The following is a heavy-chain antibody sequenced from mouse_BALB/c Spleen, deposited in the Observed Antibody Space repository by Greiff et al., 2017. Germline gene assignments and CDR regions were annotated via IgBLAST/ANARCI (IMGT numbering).Heavy chain of an antibody. CDR3: ARSEAGTGFAY. CDR1: GYSITSDYA. CDR2: ISYSGST. Sequence: EVQLQESGPGLVKPSQSLSLTCTVTGYSITSDYAWNWIRQFPGNKLEWMGYISYSGSTSYNPSLKSRISITRDTSKNQFFLQLNSVTTEDTATYYCARSEAGTGFAYWGQGTLVTVSA. J-gene: IGHJ3*01. D-gene: IGHD4-1*01. V-gene: IGHV3-2*02.